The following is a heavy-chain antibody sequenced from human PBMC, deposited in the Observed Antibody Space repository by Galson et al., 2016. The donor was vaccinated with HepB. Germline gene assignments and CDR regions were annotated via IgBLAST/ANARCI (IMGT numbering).Heavy chain of an antibody. CDR3: VKDRGCPNCRYDY. V-gene: IGHV3-64D*06. CDR1: GFTFNHYA. J-gene: IGHJ4*02. Sequence: SLRLSCAASGFTFNHYALHWVRQAPGKGLESVSAVSADGFATYYADSVKGRFTISRDNSKNTQYLQMSSLRPEDTAPYYCVKDRGCPNCRYDYWGQGALVTVSS. CDR2: VSADGFAT. D-gene: IGHD1-1*01.